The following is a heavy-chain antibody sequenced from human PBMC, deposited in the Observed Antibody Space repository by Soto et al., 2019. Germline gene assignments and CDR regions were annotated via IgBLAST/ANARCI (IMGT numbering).Heavy chain of an antibody. D-gene: IGHD5-18*01. CDR3: TTDREGQTWRQLWSYYYYGMDV. CDR1: GFTFSNAW. J-gene: IGHJ6*02. V-gene: IGHV3-15*07. Sequence: EVQLVESGGGLVKPGGSLRLSCAASGFTFSNAWMNWVRQAPGKGLEWIGRIKSKTDGGTTDYAAPVKGRFTISRIESKNTLYLQMNSLKTEDTAVYYCTTDREGQTWRQLWSYYYYGMDVWGQGTTVTVSS. CDR2: IKSKTDGGTT.